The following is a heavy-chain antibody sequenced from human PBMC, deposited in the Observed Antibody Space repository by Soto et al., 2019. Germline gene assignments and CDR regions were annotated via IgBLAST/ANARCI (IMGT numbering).Heavy chain of an antibody. Sequence: LSCAASGFSFGSYALSWVRQAPGKGLEWVSTISGSDGKTFYADSVKGRFSISRDTSQSTLYLQMNSLRADDTAMYYCARWSYLDYWGQGTRVTVSS. CDR2: ISGSDGKT. CDR3: ARWSYLDY. J-gene: IGHJ4*02. D-gene: IGHD3-3*01. CDR1: GFSFGSYA. V-gene: IGHV3-23*01.